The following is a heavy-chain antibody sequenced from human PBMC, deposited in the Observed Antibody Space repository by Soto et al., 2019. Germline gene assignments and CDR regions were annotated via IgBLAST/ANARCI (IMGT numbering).Heavy chain of an antibody. Sequence: SETLSLTCTVSGGCINGYYWSWIRQPPGKGLEWIGYIHYTGGTYYNPSLKSRVTVSVDTSKNQFSLNLNSVTAADTAAYFCARHRVGGSSYNFDYWGQGTLVTVSS. CDR1: GGCINGYY. J-gene: IGHJ4*02. D-gene: IGHD2-15*01. V-gene: IGHV4-59*08. CDR3: ARHRVGGSSYNFDY. CDR2: IHYTGGT.